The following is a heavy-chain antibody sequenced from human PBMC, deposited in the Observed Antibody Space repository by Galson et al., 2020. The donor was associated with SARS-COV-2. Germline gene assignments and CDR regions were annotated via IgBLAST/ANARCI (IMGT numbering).Heavy chain of an antibody. CDR2: IYHSGST. CDR1: GYSISSGYY. CDR3: ARNITMVRGVITMGYYFDY. D-gene: IGHD3-10*01. V-gene: IGHV4-38-2*01. Sequence: SETLSLTCAVSGYSISSGYYWGWIRQPPGKGLEWIGSIYHSGSTYYNPSLKSRVTISVDTSKNQFSLKLSSVTAADTAVYYCARNITMVRGVITMGYYFDYWGQGTLVTVSS. J-gene: IGHJ4*02.